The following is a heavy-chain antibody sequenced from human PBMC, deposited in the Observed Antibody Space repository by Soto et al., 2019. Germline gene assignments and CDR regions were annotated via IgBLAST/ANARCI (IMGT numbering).Heavy chain of an antibody. V-gene: IGHV4-30-2*01. CDR1: GGSISSVDYS. D-gene: IGHD3-22*01. Sequence: SETLSLTCAVSGGSISSVDYSWSWIRQPPGKGLELIAYIYHSGSTYYSPSLEGRVTVSVDRSKNQFSLKLSSVTAADTAVFYCARGPYDSSGCYSAFHXWGQVTMVTVS. CDR3: ARGPYDSSGCYSAFHX. J-gene: IGHJ3*02. CDR2: IYHSGST.